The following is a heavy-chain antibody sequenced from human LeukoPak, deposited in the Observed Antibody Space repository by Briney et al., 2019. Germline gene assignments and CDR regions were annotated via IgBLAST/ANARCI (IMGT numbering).Heavy chain of an antibody. CDR2: IYYSGST. Sequence: SETLSLTCTVSGGSISSYFWSWIRQPPGKGLQWIGYIYYSGSTIYNPSLKSRVTISVDTSKNQFSLKLSSVTAADTAMYYCARVSGYDWESFYDYWGQGSLVTVSS. D-gene: IGHD5-12*01. V-gene: IGHV4-59*01. CDR3: ARVSGYDWESFYDY. CDR1: GGSISSYF. J-gene: IGHJ4*02.